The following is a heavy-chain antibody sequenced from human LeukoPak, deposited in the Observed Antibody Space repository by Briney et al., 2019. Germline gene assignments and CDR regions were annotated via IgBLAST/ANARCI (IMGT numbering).Heavy chain of an antibody. CDR2: ISPYNGNT. V-gene: IGHV1-18*01. Sequence: ASVKVSCKASGYTFTNYGVSWVRQAPGQGLEWMGRISPYNGNTNYAQNLQGRVTLTTDTSTTTAYMELRSLRSDDTAVYYCARGGVVPTAVASWFAPWGQGTLVTVSS. D-gene: IGHD2-2*01. CDR1: GYTFTNYG. J-gene: IGHJ5*02. CDR3: ARGGVVPTAVASWFAP.